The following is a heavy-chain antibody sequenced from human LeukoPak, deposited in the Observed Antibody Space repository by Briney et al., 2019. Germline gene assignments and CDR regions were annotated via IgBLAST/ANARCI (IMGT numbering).Heavy chain of an antibody. Sequence: GGSLRLSRAASGFTFSSYWMSWVRQAPGKGLEWVANIKQDESEKYYVDSVKGRFTISRDNAKNSLYLQMNSLRAEDTAVYYCARDKIEGPTKLDYWGQGILVTVSS. V-gene: IGHV3-7*01. CDR3: ARDKIEGPTKLDY. J-gene: IGHJ4*02. CDR2: IKQDESEK. D-gene: IGHD1-1*01. CDR1: GFTFSSYW.